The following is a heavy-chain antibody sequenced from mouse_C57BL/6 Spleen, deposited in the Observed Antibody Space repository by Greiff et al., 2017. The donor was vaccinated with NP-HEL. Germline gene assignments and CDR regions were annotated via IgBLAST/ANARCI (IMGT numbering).Heavy chain of an antibody. V-gene: IGHV1-64*01. J-gene: IGHJ2*01. CDR3: ARSDSNYRYFDY. Sequence: QVQLQQPGAELVKPGASVKLSCKASGYTFTSYWMHWVKQRPGQGLEWIGMIHPNSGSTNYNEKFKSKATLTVDKSSSTAYMQLSSLTSEDSAVYYCARSDSNYRYFDYWGQGTTLTVSS. CDR1: GYTFTSYW. CDR2: IHPNSGST. D-gene: IGHD2-5*01.